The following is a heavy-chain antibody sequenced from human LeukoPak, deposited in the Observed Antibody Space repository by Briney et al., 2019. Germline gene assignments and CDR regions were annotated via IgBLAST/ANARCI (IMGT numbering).Heavy chain of an antibody. CDR1: GGSISSGTYY. CDR2: IYHSGST. V-gene: IGHV4-61*02. CDR3: ARGDYYGYSPCTNWFDP. Sequence: SETLSLTCTVSGGSISSGTYYWNWIRQPAGKGLEWIGRIYHSGSTNYNPSLKSRVTISVDTSKNQFSLKLSSVTAADTAVYYCARGDYYGYSPCTNWFDPWGQGTLVTVSS. J-gene: IGHJ5*02. D-gene: IGHD3-10*01.